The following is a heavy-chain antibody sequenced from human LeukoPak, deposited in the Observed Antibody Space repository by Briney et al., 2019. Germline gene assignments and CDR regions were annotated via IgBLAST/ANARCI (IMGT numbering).Heavy chain of an antibody. D-gene: IGHD6-19*01. CDR3: AREGVAVAGFDP. V-gene: IGHV3-9*01. CDR2: ISWNSGSI. CDR1: GFTFDDYA. Sequence: PGRSLRLSCAASGFTFDDYAMHWVRQAPGKGLEWVSGISWNSGSIGYADSVKGRFTISRENAKNSLYLKMNSLRAEDTAVYYCAREGVAVAGFDPWGQGTLVTVSS. J-gene: IGHJ5*02.